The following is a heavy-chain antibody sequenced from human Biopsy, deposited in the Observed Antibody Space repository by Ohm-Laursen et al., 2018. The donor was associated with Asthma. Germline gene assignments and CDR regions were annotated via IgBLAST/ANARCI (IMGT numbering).Heavy chain of an antibody. CDR3: ARKAGSCISRTCYSLDF. V-gene: IGHV1-69*13. CDR1: GGTFNTYV. J-gene: IGHJ4*02. Sequence: GASVKVSCKSLGGTFNTYVIGWVRQAPGQGLEWMGGINSVFGTTTYPQKFQDRATITADDSTGTVYMELSSLRSEDTAVYYCARKAGSCISRTCYSLDFWGQGTLVTVSS. D-gene: IGHD2-2*01. CDR2: INSVFGTT.